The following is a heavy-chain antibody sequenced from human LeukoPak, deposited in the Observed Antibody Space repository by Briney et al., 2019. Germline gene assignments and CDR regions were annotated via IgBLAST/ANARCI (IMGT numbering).Heavy chain of an antibody. D-gene: IGHD1-26*01. J-gene: IGHJ4*02. CDR2: ISGSGGST. Sequence: GGSLRLSCAASGFTFSSYATSWVRQAPGKGLEWVSAISGSGGSTYYADSVKGRFTISRDSSKNTLYLQMNSLRAEDTAVYYCAKSRGESRGASNYWGQGTLVTVSS. CDR1: GFTFSSYA. V-gene: IGHV3-23*01. CDR3: AKSRGESRGASNY.